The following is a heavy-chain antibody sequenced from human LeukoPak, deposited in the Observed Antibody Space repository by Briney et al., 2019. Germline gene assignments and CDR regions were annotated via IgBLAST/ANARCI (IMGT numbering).Heavy chain of an antibody. CDR1: GGSICSHY. V-gene: IGHV4-59*11. D-gene: IGHD3-10*01. CDR3: ARDTYYYGSGSYFHYYYYMDV. CDR2: IYYSGST. Sequence: SETLSLTCTVSGGSICSHYWSWIRQPPGKGLEWIGYIYYSGSTNYTPSLKSRVTISVDTSKNQFSLKLSSVTAADTAVYYCARDTYYYGSGSYFHYYYYMDVWGKGTTVTVSS. J-gene: IGHJ6*03.